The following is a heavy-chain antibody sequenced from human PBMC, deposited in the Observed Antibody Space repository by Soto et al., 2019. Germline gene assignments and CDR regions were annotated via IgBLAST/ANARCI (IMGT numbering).Heavy chain of an antibody. CDR1: GYTFTSYA. D-gene: IGHD6-6*01. CDR3: ARDSLYGKAARPFCAPFDY. J-gene: IGHJ4*02. CDR2: TNAGNGNT. Sequence: ASWKVSCKASGYTFTSYAMHWVRHAPGQRLEWMGWTNAGNGNTKYSQKFQGRATITRDTSASTAYMELSSLRSEDTAVYYCARDSLYGKAARPFCAPFDYWGQGTLVTVSS. V-gene: IGHV1-3*01.